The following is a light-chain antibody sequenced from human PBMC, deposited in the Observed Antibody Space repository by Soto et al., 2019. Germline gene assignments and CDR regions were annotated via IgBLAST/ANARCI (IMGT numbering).Light chain of an antibody. Sequence: DIQMTQSPSSLSASVGDRVTITCRASQGILDYVAWFQQKPGKAPRLLIYAASTLHSGVPSRFSGSGSGTDFPLTISSLQPEDVATYYCQKYNTAPQTFGQGTKVEIK. V-gene: IGKV1-27*01. J-gene: IGKJ1*01. CDR3: QKYNTAPQT. CDR2: AAS. CDR1: QGILDY.